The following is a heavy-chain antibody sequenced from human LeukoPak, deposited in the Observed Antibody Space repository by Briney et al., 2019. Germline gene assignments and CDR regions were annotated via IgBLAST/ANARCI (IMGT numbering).Heavy chain of an antibody. V-gene: IGHV1-8*01. CDR3: ARGGSGSSWYPRGYYYYYLDV. Sequence: GASVKVSCKASGYTFTSYDINSGRQATGQGLEWVGWMNPNSGNTGYAQKFQGRVTMTRNTSISTAYMELSSLRSEDTAVYYCARGGSGSSWYPRGYYYYYLDVWGKGTTVTVSS. CDR1: GYTFTSYD. D-gene: IGHD6-13*01. J-gene: IGHJ6*03. CDR2: MNPNSGNT.